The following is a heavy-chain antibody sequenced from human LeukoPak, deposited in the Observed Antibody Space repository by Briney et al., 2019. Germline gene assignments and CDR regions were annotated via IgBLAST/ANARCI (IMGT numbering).Heavy chain of an antibody. J-gene: IGHJ4*02. V-gene: IGHV3-30-3*01. Sequence: PGGSLRLSCAASGFIFSFYAMHWVRQAPGKGLEWLAVIPYDGSNEYYADSVKGRFTISRDNSKNTLYLQMNSLRPADTAVYYCVRGTFGSGNSYPVDYFDCWGQGTLVTVSS. CDR3: VRGTFGSGNSYPVDYFDC. D-gene: IGHD3-10*01. CDR1: GFIFSFYA. CDR2: IPYDGSNE.